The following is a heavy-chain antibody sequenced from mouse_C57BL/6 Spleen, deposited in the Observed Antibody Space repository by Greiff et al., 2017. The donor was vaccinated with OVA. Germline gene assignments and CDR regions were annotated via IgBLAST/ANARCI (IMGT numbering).Heavy chain of an antibody. CDR2: ISSGGDYI. Sequence: EVQLVESGAGLVKPGGSLKLSCAASGFTFSSYAMSWVRQTPEKRLEWVAYISSGGDYIYYADTVKGRFTISRDNARNTLYLQMSSLKSEDTAMYYCTRDNYYGSPWYFDVWGTGTTVTVSS. CDR1: GFTFSSYA. J-gene: IGHJ1*03. CDR3: TRDNYYGSPWYFDV. D-gene: IGHD1-1*01. V-gene: IGHV5-9-1*02.